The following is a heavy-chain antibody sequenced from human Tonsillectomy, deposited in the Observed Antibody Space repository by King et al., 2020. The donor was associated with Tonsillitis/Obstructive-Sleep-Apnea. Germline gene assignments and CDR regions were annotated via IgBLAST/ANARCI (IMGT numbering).Heavy chain of an antibody. CDR2: IKSKTDGGTT. D-gene: IGHD2-2*02. CDR1: GFTFSNAW. Sequence: VQLVESGGGLVKPGGSLRLSCAASGFTFSNAWMNWVRQAPGKGLEWVGRIKSKTDGGTTDYAAPVKGRFTISKDDSKNTLYLQMNSLKTEDTAVYYCTTLGYCSSTSCYTQWAYLYYYYYGMDVWGQGTTVTVSS. CDR3: TTLGYCSSTSCYTQWAYLYYYYYGMDV. J-gene: IGHJ6*02. V-gene: IGHV3-15*07.